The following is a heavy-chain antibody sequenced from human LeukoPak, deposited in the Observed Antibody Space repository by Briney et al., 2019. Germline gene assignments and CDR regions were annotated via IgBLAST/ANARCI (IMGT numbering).Heavy chain of an antibody. CDR2: INPNSGGT. CDR3: ARDPLVESDYEGYFDY. Sequence: GASVKVSCKASGYTFTGYYMHWVRQAPGQGLEWMGWINPNSGGTNYAQKFQGRVTMTRDTSISTAYMELSRLRSDDTAVYYCARDPLVESDYEGYFDYWGQGTLVTVSS. CDR1: GYTFTGYY. D-gene: IGHD5-12*01. J-gene: IGHJ4*02. V-gene: IGHV1-2*02.